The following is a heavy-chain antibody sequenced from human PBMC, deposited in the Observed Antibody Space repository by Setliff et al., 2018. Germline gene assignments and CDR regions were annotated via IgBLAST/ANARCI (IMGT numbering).Heavy chain of an antibody. CDR2: TYYSGST. CDR3: ATPYYYDSSGYYH. D-gene: IGHD3-22*01. J-gene: IGHJ5*02. Sequence: SETLSLTCTVSGGSISSSSYYWGWIRQPPGKGLEWIGSTYYSGSTYYNPSLKSRVTISVDTSKNQFSLKLSSVTAADTAVYYCATPYYYDSSGYYHWGQGTLVTVSS. CDR1: GGSISSSSYY. V-gene: IGHV4-39*01.